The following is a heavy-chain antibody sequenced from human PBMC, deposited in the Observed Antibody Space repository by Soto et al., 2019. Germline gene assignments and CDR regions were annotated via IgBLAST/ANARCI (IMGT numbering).Heavy chain of an antibody. D-gene: IGHD3-16*01. V-gene: IGHV4-59*08. CDR2: IYYSGST. CDR1: GGSISSYY. CDR3: ARHPYYSNWFDP. J-gene: IGHJ5*02. Sequence: SETLSLTCTVSGGSISSYYWSWIRQPPGKGLEWIGCIYYSGSTNYNPSLKSRVTISVDTSKNQFSLKLSSVTAADTAVYYCARHPYYSNWFDPWGQGTLVTVSS.